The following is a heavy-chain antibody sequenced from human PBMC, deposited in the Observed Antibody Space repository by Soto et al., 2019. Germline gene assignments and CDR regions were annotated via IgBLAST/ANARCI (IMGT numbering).Heavy chain of an antibody. J-gene: IGHJ4*02. CDR3: AAGGGLPRCY. CDR2: IYHSGST. Sequence: QLQLQESGSGLVKPSQTLSLTCAVSGGSISSGGYSWSWIRQPPGKGLEWIGYIYHSGSTYYNPSLQRRVPISVDRSKNRFSLKLSSVTGADTAVYYCAAGGGLPRCYWCQGTLVTVSS. CDR1: GGSISSGGYS. D-gene: IGHD4-17*01. V-gene: IGHV4-30-2*01.